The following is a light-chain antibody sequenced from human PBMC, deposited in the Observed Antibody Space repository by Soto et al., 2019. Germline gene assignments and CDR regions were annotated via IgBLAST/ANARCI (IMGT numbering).Light chain of an antibody. Sequence: EIVLTQSPGTLSLSPGERATLSCRASQSVSRSYLAWYQQKPGQPPRLLIYGASNRATGIPDRFSGSGSGTDFTLTIGRLEPEDFAVYYYQQYASSPPTFGGGTKVEIK. V-gene: IGKV3-20*01. CDR1: QSVSRSY. CDR3: QQYASSPPT. CDR2: GAS. J-gene: IGKJ4*01.